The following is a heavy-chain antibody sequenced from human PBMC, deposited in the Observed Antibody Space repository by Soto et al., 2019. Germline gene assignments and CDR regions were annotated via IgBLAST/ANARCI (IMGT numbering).Heavy chain of an antibody. CDR1: GFTFSSYA. V-gene: IGHV3-23*01. Sequence: GGSLRLSCAASGFTFSSYAMSWVRQAPGKGLEWVSAISGSGGSTYYADSVKGRFTISRDNSKNTLYLQMNSLRAEDTVVYYCAKDTGNGDSGSYLVPDYWGQGTLVTVSS. D-gene: IGHD1-26*01. CDR3: AKDTGNGDSGSYLVPDY. J-gene: IGHJ4*02. CDR2: ISGSGGST.